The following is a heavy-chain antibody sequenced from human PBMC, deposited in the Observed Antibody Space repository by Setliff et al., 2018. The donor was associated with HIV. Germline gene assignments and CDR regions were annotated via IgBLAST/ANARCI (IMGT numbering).Heavy chain of an antibody. V-gene: IGHV1-8*01. CDR2: MNPNSGNT. CDR3: ARDAGAPGRGNPLDY. Sequence: ASVKVSCKASGYTFTKFDINWVRQATGQGLEWMGWMNPNSGNTGFAQKFQGRVTMTKDTSTGTVYMELNSLRSDDPAVYDCARDAGAPGRGNPLDYWGQGTLVTVS. D-gene: IGHD3-10*01. CDR1: GYTFTKFD. J-gene: IGHJ4*02.